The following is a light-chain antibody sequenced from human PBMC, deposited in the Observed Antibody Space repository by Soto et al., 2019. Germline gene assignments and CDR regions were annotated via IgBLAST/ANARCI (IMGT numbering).Light chain of an antibody. Sequence: QSVLTQPRSVSGSPGQSVTISCTGTSSDVGDYNYVSWYQQHPGKAPKLIIYDVSHRPSGVPDRFSGSKSGNTASLTISGLQAEDEADYYCCSYAGSHTWVFGGGTKVTVL. J-gene: IGLJ3*02. CDR3: CSYAGSHTWV. CDR1: SSDVGDYNY. CDR2: DVS. V-gene: IGLV2-11*01.